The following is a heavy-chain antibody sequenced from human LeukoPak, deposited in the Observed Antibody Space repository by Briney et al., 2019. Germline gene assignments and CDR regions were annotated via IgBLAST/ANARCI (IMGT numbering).Heavy chain of an antibody. D-gene: IGHD6-13*01. J-gene: IGHJ4*02. CDR2: IYSGGST. V-gene: IGHV3-53*01. Sequence: GGSLRLSCAASGFTFSSYAMSWVRQAPGKGLEWVSVIYSGGSTYYADSVKGRFTISRDNSKNTLYLQMNSLRAEDTAVYYCARVGGGYSSSWGQGTLVTVSS. CDR1: GFTFSSYA. CDR3: ARVGGGYSSS.